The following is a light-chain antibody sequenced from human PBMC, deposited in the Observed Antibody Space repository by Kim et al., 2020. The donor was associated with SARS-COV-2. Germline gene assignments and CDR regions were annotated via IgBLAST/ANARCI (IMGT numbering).Light chain of an antibody. J-gene: IGKJ4*01. CDR2: AAS. CDR1: QSIGTR. CDR3: QQSYTTPWLS. V-gene: IGKV1-39*01. Sequence: IQMIQSQSSLAASVGDRVTIACRASQSIGTRLNWYQQRPGKAPKLLIFAASTLQSGVPSRFSGTGSGTDFALTISSLQPEDFATYYCQQSYTTPWLSFGGGTKVDIK.